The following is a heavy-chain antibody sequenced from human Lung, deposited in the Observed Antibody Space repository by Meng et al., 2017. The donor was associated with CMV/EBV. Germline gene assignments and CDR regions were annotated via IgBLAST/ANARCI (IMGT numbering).Heavy chain of an antibody. CDR3: ARDSYYQDAFDI. D-gene: IGHD3-10*01. J-gene: IGHJ3*02. CDR2: TNNDGSST. V-gene: IGHV3-74*01. Sequence: GGSLRLXCAASGFTFGFYWMHWVRQAPGKGLVRVSRTNNDGSSTNYADSVKGRFTISRDNAKNMLYLQMNSLRAEDTAVYYCARDSYYQDAFDIWGQGTLVTVSS. CDR1: GFTFGFYW.